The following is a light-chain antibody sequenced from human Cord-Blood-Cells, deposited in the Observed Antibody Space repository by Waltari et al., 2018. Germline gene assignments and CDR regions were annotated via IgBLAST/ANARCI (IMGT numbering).Light chain of an antibody. CDR3: QSYDSSLSGYV. CDR2: GNS. V-gene: IGLV1-40*01. CDR1: SSNIGAGYD. Sequence: QSVLTQPPSVSGAPGQRVTISCTGSSSNIGAGYDVHWYQQLPGTAPKLPIYGNSNRPSGVPDRVSGSKAGTSASLAITGLQAEDEADYYCQSYDSSLSGYVFGTGTKVTVL. J-gene: IGLJ1*01.